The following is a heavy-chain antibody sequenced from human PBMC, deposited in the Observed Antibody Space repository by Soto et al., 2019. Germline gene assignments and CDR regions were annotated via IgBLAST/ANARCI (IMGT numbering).Heavy chain of an antibody. V-gene: IGHV3-30-3*02. CDR1: GFTFSSYA. CDR2: ISYDGSDQ. CDR3: AKNFYERIYYFDY. J-gene: IGHJ4*02. D-gene: IGHD5-12*01. Sequence: GGSLRLSCAASGFTFSSYAMHWVRQAPGKGLEWVAAISYDGSDQYYADSVEGRFTISRDNSKNSLYLQMNSLRVEDTAVYYCAKNFYERIYYFDYWGQGTMVTVSS.